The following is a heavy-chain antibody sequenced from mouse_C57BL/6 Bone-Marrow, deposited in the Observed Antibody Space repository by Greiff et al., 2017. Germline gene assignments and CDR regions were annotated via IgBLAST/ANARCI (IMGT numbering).Heavy chain of an antibody. Sequence: VQLQQPGAELVMPGASVKLSCKASGYTFTSYWMHWVKQRPGQGLEWIGEIDPSDSYTNYNQKFKGKSTLTVDKSSSTAYMQLSSLTSEDSAVYYCARSEAYYYGSSYFDDWGQGTTLTVSS. CDR1: GYTFTSYW. D-gene: IGHD1-1*01. V-gene: IGHV1-69*01. J-gene: IGHJ2*01. CDR3: ARSEAYYYGSSYFDD. CDR2: IDPSDSYT.